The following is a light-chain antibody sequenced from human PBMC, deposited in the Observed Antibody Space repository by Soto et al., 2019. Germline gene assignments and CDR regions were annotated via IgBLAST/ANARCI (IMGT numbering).Light chain of an antibody. CDR2: DVN. J-gene: IGLJ1*01. Sequence: QSALTQPRSVSGSLGQSVTISCTGTTSDVGGYNYVSWHQHHPGKAPKLIIYDVNNRPSGVPDRFSGSKSGNTASLTISGLRPEDEADYHCCSYAGSYLYVFGTGTKVTVL. V-gene: IGLV2-11*01. CDR3: CSYAGSYLYV. CDR1: TSDVGGYNY.